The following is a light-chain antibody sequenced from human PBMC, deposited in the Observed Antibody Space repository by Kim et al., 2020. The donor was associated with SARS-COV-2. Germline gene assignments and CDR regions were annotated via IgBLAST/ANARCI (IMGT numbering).Light chain of an antibody. CDR3: ATTDDSLNGVV. J-gene: IGLJ3*02. Sequence: QSVLTQPPSASGSPGQTVTLPCSGSSSNIGSNTVTWYRQLPGTAPNLVIYNSNRRSSGVPDRFSGSKSGNSASLAISGLQSDDEADYYCATTDDSLNGVVFGGGTQLTVL. V-gene: IGLV1-44*01. CDR2: NSN. CDR1: SSNIGSNT.